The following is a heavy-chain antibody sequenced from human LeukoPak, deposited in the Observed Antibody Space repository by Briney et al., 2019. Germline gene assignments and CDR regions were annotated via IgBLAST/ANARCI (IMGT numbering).Heavy chain of an antibody. CDR3: ARDPRSWNRIAVAGKGVDY. CDR1: GFTFSSYW. CDR2: IKQDGSEK. V-gene: IGHV3-7*01. D-gene: IGHD6-19*01. Sequence: GGSLRLSCAASGFTFSSYWMSWVRQAPGKGLEWVANIKQDGSEKYYADSVKGRFTISRDNAKNSLYLQMNSLRAEDTAVYYCARDPRSWNRIAVAGKGVDYWGQGTLVTVSS. J-gene: IGHJ4*02.